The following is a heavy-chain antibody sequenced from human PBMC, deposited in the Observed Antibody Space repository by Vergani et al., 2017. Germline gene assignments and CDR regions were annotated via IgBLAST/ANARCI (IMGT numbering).Heavy chain of an antibody. V-gene: IGHV3-21*01. CDR1: GFTFSSYS. Sequence: EVQLVESGGGLVKPGGSLRLSCAASGFTFSSYSMNWVRQAPGKGLEWVSSISSSSSYIYYADSVKGRCTISRDNAKNSLYLQMNSLRAEDTAVYYCAMGSGYEYSSIFDYWGQGTLVTVSS. CDR3: AMGSGYEYSSIFDY. J-gene: IGHJ4*02. D-gene: IGHD5-12*01. CDR2: ISSSSSYI.